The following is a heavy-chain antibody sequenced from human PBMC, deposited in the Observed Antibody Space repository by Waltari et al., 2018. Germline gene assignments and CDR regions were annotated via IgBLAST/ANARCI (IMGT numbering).Heavy chain of an antibody. CDR1: GASISGSTDY. CDR3: TRVGGPTTDFFYGLDV. Sequence: QLQLQESGPGVVRPSEALSLTCSVSGASISGSTDYWGWVRQPPGKGLEWIGSVCYSGTPYYSSSLRSRVTISVDTSKNQFSLKLDSVTAADTAVYYCTRVGGPTTDFFYGLDVWGQGTTVTVSS. V-gene: IGHV4-39*07. CDR2: VCYSGTP. J-gene: IGHJ6*02. D-gene: IGHD3-16*01.